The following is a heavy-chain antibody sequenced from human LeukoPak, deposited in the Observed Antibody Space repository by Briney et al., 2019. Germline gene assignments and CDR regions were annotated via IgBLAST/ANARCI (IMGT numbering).Heavy chain of an antibody. D-gene: IGHD1-26*01. Sequence: PGGSLRLSCAASGFIFSTYTMNWVRQAPGKGLEWVSSISRSSAYTYYADSVKGRFTISRDNSKNTLYLEMNSLRVEDTAVYYCAKDPVTYSGSFRMDYWGQGTLVTVSS. J-gene: IGHJ4*02. CDR3: AKDPVTYSGSFRMDY. CDR2: ISRSSAYT. CDR1: GFIFSTYT. V-gene: IGHV3-21*04.